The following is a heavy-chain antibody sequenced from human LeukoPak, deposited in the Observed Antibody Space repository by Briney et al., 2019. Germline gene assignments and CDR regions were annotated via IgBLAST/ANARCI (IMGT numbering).Heavy chain of an antibody. CDR3: ARARYCSGGSCYAEY. D-gene: IGHD2-15*01. J-gene: IGHJ4*02. V-gene: IGHV5-51*01. Sequence: GESLKISCKGSGYTFTTYWIGWVRQMPGKGLEWMGIIYPGDSDTRYSPSFQGQVTISADKSISTAYLQWSSLKASDTAMYYCARARYCSGGSCYAEYWGQGTLVAVSS. CDR2: IYPGDSDT. CDR1: GYTFTTYW.